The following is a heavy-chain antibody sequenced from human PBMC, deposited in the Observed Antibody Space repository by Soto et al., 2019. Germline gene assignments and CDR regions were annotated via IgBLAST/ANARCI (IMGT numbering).Heavy chain of an antibody. D-gene: IGHD3-10*01. CDR2: ISNSGGRK. CDR3: AKDISSGAGVFFDY. Sequence: EVQLLESGGGLVQPGGSLRLSCAASGFTFSSYAMSWVRQAPGKGLEWVSGISNSGGRKYYADSVKGRFTISRDNSKTTRYLQMNSLRANDTAVYYCAKDISSGAGVFFDYWGPGTHVTVSS. J-gene: IGHJ4*02. V-gene: IGHV3-23*01. CDR1: GFTFSSYA.